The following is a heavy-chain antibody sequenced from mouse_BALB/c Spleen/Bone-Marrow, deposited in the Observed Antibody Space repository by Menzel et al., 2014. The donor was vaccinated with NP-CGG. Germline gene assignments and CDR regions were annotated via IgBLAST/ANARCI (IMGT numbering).Heavy chain of an antibody. J-gene: IGHJ3*01. CDR1: GYAFTNYW. CDR3: ARLRGYSQAWFAY. CDR2: IYPGSGNT. V-gene: IGHV1-63*01. D-gene: IGHD2-3*01. Sequence: QVQLKQSGAELVRPGTSVKISCKASGYAFTNYWLGWVKQRPGHGLEWIGDIYPGSGNTYYNEKFKGKGTLTADKSSSTAYMQLSSLTSEDSAVYFCARLRGYSQAWFAYWGQGTLVTVSA.